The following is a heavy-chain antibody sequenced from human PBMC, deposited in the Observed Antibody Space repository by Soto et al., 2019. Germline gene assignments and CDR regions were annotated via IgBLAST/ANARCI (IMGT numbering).Heavy chain of an antibody. Sequence: PSQTLSLTCAISGDSVSSSSAAWNWIRQSPSRGLEWLGRTYYRSQWYSDYGPSVRGRVIINSDTPKNQFSLQLNSVTPDYTAACYWARYTSGWYLDYWGQGTQVTVSS. CDR1: GDSVSSSSAA. V-gene: IGHV6-1*01. D-gene: IGHD6-13*01. CDR3: ARYTSGWYLDY. CDR2: TYYRSQWYS. J-gene: IGHJ4*02.